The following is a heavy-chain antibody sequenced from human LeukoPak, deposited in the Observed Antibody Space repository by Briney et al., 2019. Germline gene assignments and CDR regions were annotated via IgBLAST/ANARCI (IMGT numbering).Heavy chain of an antibody. V-gene: IGHV3-9*01. CDR2: ITCNSDIK. Sequence: QPWGSLRLSCAASGFSFGDYAMHWVRHAPGKGLEWVSGITCNSDIKAYADAVKGRFTVSRDNAKNSLYLQMNSLRSDDTALYYCARAPISGSYSQYFYMDVWGKGTTVTISS. CDR3: ARAPISGSYSQYFYMDV. D-gene: IGHD3-10*01. CDR1: GFSFGDYA. J-gene: IGHJ6*03.